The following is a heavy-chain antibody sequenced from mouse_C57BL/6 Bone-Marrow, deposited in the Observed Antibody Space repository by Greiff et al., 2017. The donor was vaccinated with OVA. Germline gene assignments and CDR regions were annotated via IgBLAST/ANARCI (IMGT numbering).Heavy chain of an antibody. CDR2: ISGGGGNT. D-gene: IGHD2-2*01. V-gene: IGHV5-9*01. J-gene: IGHJ3*01. CDR1: GFTFSSYT. Sequence: EVMLVESGGGLVKPGGSLKLSCAASGFTFSSYTMSWVRQTPEKRLEWVATISGGGGNTSYPASVKGRFTISRDNAKNTLYLQMSSLRSEDTAVYYCARRWLRRTWFAYWGQGTLVTVSA. CDR3: ARRWLRRTWFAY.